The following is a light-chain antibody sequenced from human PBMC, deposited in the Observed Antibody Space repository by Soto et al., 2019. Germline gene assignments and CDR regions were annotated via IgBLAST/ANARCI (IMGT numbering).Light chain of an antibody. CDR3: SSYAGAVA. V-gene: IGLV2-23*01. Sequence: QSALTQPASVSGSPGQSITISCTGTSGDVGTYNLVSWYQHHPGKAPKLMIYEGSNRPSGVSHRFSCAQSGNTASLTISGLQAEDEADYYCSSYAGAVAFGGGTQLTVL. J-gene: IGLJ2*01. CDR1: SGDVGTYNL. CDR2: EGS.